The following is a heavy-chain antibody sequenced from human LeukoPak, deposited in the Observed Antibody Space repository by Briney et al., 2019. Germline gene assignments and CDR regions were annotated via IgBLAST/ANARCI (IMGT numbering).Heavy chain of an antibody. CDR3: AKLGGEYDSWSGYYFTDFDY. CDR2: ISGSGGST. Sequence: GGSLRLSCAASGFTLSDYYTSWVRQAPGKGLEWVSAISGSGGSTYYADSVKGRFTISRDNSKNTLYLQMNSLRAEDTAVYYCAKLGGEYDSWSGYYFTDFDYWGQGTLVTVSS. D-gene: IGHD3-3*01. V-gene: IGHV3-23*01. CDR1: GFTLSDYY. J-gene: IGHJ4*02.